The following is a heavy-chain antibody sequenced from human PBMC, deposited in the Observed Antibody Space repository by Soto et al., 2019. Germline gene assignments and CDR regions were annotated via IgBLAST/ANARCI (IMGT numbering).Heavy chain of an antibody. CDR2: ISGGGGST. J-gene: IGHJ6*02. D-gene: IGHD5-12*01. Sequence: EVQLLESGGGWVQPGGSLRLSCAASGFTFSSYAMSWVRQAPGKGLEWVAAISGGGGSTYYADSVKGRFTISRDNSKNTLDLQMNSLRAEDTAVYYCAKTEVATIYYYHGMDVWGQGNTVTVSS. V-gene: IGHV3-23*01. CDR3: AKTEVATIYYYHGMDV. CDR1: GFTFSSYA.